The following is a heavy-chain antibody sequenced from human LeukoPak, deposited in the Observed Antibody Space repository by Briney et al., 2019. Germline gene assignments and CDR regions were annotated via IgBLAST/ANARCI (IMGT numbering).Heavy chain of an antibody. CDR2: ISYDGSNK. D-gene: IGHD3-22*01. V-gene: IGHV3-30*03. J-gene: IGHJ4*02. Sequence: GGSLRLSCAASGFTFSSYGMHWVRQAPGKGLEWVAVISYDGSNKYYADSVKGRFTISRDNSKNTLYLQMNSLRAEDTAVYYCARAFPQYYYHNSDYIGVDYWGQGTLVTVSS. CDR1: GFTFSSYG. CDR3: ARAFPQYYYHNSDYIGVDY.